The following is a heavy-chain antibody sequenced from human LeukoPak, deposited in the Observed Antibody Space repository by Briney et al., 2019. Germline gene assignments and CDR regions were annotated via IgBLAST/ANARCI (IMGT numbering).Heavy chain of an antibody. V-gene: IGHV4-39*07. CDR2: IYYSGST. J-gene: IGHJ4*02. D-gene: IGHD3-3*01. Sequence: PSETLSLTCTVSGGSISSSSYYWGWIRQPPGKGLEWIGSIYYSGSTYYNPSLKSRVTISVDTSKNQFSLKLSSVTAADTAVYYCASTNYDFWSGYYFDYWGQGTQVTVSS. CDR3: ASTNYDFWSGYYFDY. CDR1: GGSISSSSYY.